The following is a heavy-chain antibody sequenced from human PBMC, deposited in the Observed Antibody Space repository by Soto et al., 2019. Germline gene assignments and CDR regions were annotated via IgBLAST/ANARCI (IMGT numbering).Heavy chain of an antibody. Sequence: GXSVKVSCRASGGTFSSYAISWVRQAPVQGLEWMGGIIPIFGTANYAQKFQGRVTITADESTSTAYMELSSLRSEDTAVYYCARDCSSTSCYPLYYYGMDVWGQGTTVTVS. CDR1: GGTFSSYA. J-gene: IGHJ6*02. V-gene: IGHV1-69*01. D-gene: IGHD2-2*01. CDR3: ARDCSSTSCYPLYYYGMDV. CDR2: IIPIFGTA.